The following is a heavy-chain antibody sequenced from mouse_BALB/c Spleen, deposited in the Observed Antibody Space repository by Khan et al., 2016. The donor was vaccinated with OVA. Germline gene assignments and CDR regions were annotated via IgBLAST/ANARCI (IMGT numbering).Heavy chain of an antibody. J-gene: IGHJ2*01. D-gene: IGHD4-1*01. V-gene: IGHV14-3*02. Sequence: VQLKESGAELVKPGASVKLSCTASGFNIKDTHMHWVKQRPEQGLEWIGRIDPANDNSKYDPRFQGKATITADTSSNTAYLHLSSLTSEDTAVYYCATSGTGGYFDYWGQGTTLTVSS. CDR1: GFNIKDTH. CDR2: IDPANDNS. CDR3: ATSGTGGYFDY.